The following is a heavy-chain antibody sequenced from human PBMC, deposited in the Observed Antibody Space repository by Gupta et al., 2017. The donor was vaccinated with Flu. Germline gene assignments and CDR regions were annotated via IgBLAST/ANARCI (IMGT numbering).Heavy chain of an antibody. V-gene: IGHV3-15*01. D-gene: IGHD3-16*01. CDR1: GFTFDYAW. J-gene: IGHJ4*02. Sequence: DVQLVESGGGLIKPGGSLRLSCAAPGFTFDYAWMSWVRQAPGKGLEWVGRIRRKSDGGTIDYAAPVKGRFIISRDDSKNTLYLQMNGLKTEDTAVYYCTTALGGVPDYWGQGTLVTVSS. CDR2: IRRKSDGGTI. CDR3: TTALGGVPDY.